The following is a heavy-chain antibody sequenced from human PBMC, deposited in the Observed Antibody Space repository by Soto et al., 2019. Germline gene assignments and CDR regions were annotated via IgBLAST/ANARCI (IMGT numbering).Heavy chain of an antibody. J-gene: IGHJ4*02. CDR1: GYTFTSYA. V-gene: IGHV1-3*01. CDR2: INAGNGNT. Sequence: GASVKVSCKASGYTFTSYAMHWVRQAPGQRFEWMGWINAGNGNTKYSQKFQGRVTVTKDTSASTAYMELSSLRSEDTAVYYCARDLGGWPDYWGQGTLVTVSS. CDR3: ARDLGGWPDY. D-gene: IGHD2-15*01.